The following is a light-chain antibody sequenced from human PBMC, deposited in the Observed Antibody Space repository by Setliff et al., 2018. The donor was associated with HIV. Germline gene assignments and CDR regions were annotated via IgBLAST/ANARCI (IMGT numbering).Light chain of an antibody. J-gene: IGLJ1*01. V-gene: IGLV2-23*02. CDR3: CSYAGRNTFYA. Sequence: QSVLTQPASVSGSPGQSITISCTGTSSDIGSYNLVSWYQQHPGKAPKLMIYEVSKRPSGVSNRFSGSKSGNTASLTISGLQAEDEADYYCCSYAGRNTFYAFGTGTKVTVL. CDR2: EVS. CDR1: SSDIGSYNL.